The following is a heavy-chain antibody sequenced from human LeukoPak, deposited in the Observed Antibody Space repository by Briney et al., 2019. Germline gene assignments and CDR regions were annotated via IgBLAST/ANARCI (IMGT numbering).Heavy chain of an antibody. Sequence: GSLRLSCAASGFTFSSYSVNWVRQAPGKGLEWVSSISSSSSYIYYADSVKGRFTISRSNAKNSLYLQMNSLRAEDTAVYYCAREILVTMIVVDDAFDIWGQGTMVTVSS. J-gene: IGHJ3*02. V-gene: IGHV3-21*01. CDR3: AREILVTMIVVDDAFDI. D-gene: IGHD3-22*01. CDR1: GFTFSSYS. CDR2: ISSSSSYI.